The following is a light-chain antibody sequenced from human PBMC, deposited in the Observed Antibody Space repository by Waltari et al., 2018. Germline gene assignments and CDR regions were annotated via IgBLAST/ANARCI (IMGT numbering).Light chain of an antibody. Sequence: DIQMTQSPSSLSASVGDRVTITCRASQSISNNLNWYQQKPGKAPKLLIYATSVLQSGVPSRFSGRGSGTDFTLTISSLQPEDFATYYCHQYNDWWTFGQGTKVEIK. J-gene: IGKJ1*01. V-gene: IGKV1-39*01. CDR1: QSISNN. CDR2: ATS. CDR3: HQYNDWWT.